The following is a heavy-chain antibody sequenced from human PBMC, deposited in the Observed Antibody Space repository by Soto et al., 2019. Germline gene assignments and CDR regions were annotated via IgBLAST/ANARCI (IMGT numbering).Heavy chain of an antibody. Sequence: SETLSLTCTVSGGPISSGDYYWSWIRQPPGKGLEWIGYISYSGSAYYNPPLKSRFTISIDTSKKQFSLNLRSVTAADTAVYYCARDGWQMVRGVSISGGMDVWGQGTTVTVSS. J-gene: IGHJ6*01. V-gene: IGHV4-30-4*01. CDR2: ISYSGSA. D-gene: IGHD3-10*01. CDR1: GGPISSGDYY. CDR3: ARDGWQMVRGVSISGGMDV.